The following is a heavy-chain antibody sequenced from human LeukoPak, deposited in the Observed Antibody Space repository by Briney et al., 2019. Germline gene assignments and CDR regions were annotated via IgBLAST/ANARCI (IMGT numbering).Heavy chain of an antibody. J-gene: IGHJ6*03. CDR1: GFTFDEYG. CDR3: ARDFRYYMDV. V-gene: IGHV3-20*04. Sequence: GGSLRLSCAASGFTFDEYGMNWVRQVPGRGLEGVSGINWNGVTATYADSVRGRFTISRDNAKNSLFLQTHSLRVEDTALYYCARDFRYYMDVWGKGTTVTVSS. CDR2: INWNGVTA.